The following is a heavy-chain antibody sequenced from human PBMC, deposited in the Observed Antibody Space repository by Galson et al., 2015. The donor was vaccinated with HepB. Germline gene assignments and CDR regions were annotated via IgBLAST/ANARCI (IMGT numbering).Heavy chain of an antibody. J-gene: IGHJ5*02. CDR1: GFTFSSYA. CDR2: ISGSGGST. CDR3: AKYDGHYDILTGLNWFDP. V-gene: IGHV3-23*01. D-gene: IGHD3-9*01. Sequence: SLRLSCAASGFTFSSYAMSWVRQAPGKGLEWVSAISGSGGSTYSAASVKGRFTISRDNSKNTLYLQMNSLRAEDTAVYYCAKYDGHYDILTGLNWFDPWGQGTLVTVSS.